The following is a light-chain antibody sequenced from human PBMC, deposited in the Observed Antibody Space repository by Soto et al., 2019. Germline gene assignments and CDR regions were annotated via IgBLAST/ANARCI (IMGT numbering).Light chain of an antibody. J-gene: IGKJ4*02. Sequence: EIVLTQSPATLSLSPGEGATLSCRASQSVGTYLAWYQQKPGQAPRLLIYDASNRATGVPARFSGSGSGADFTLTIDSLEAEDFAVYYCQQRSNWPPALTFSGGTKVELK. CDR1: QSVGTY. V-gene: IGKV3-11*01. CDR2: DAS. CDR3: QQRSNWPPALT.